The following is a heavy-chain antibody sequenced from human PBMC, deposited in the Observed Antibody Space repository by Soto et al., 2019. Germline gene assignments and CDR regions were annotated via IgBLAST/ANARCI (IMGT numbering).Heavy chain of an antibody. J-gene: IGHJ6*03. CDR1: GGSFSGYF. D-gene: IGHD3-10*01. CDR2: INHGGST. V-gene: IGHV4-34*01. Sequence: PSETLSLTCAVYGGSFSGYFWSWIRQPPGKGLEWIGEINHGGSTNYNPSLKSRVTISVDTSKNQFSLKLDSVTAADTAMYYCASLYGSASYRSIYNTDMDVWGKGTTVTVSS. CDR3: ASLYGSASYRSIYNTDMDV.